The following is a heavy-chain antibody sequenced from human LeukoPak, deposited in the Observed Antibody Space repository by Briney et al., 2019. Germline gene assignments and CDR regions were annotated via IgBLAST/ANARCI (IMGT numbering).Heavy chain of an antibody. V-gene: IGHV1-69*06. Sequence: SVKVSCKASGGTFSSYAISWVRQAPGQGLEWMGGIIPIFGTANYAQKFQGRVTITADKSTSTAYMELSSLRSEDTAVYYCARDSCSGGGCHYWYFDLWGRGTLVTVSS. CDR3: ARDSCSGGGCHYWYFDL. CDR2: IIPIFGTA. CDR1: GGTFSSYA. J-gene: IGHJ2*01. D-gene: IGHD2-15*01.